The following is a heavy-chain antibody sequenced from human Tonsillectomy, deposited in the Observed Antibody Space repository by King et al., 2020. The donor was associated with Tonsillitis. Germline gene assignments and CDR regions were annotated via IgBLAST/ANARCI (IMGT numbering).Heavy chain of an antibody. J-gene: IGHJ4*02. CDR2: INHSGST. D-gene: IGHD4-17*01. Sequence: VQLQQWGAGLLKPSETLSLTCAVYGGSFSGYYWTWIRQPPGKGLEWIGEINHSGSTNYNPSLKSRVTISVDTSKNQFSLKLSSVTAADTAVYYCARVGSMTTVTTDGLDYWGQGTLVTVSS. CDR1: GGSFSGYY. CDR3: ARVGSMTTVTTDGLDY. V-gene: IGHV4-34*01.